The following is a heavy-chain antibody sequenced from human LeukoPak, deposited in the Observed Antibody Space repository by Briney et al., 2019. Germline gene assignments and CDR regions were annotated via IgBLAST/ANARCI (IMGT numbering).Heavy chain of an antibody. D-gene: IGHD6-19*01. Sequence: PGGSLRLSCAASGFTFSSYWMSWVRQAPGKGLEWVANIKQDGSEKYYVDSVKGRFTISRDNAYNSLYLQMNSLRAEDTAVYYCARDVCRWSSGCHDFDYWGQGTLVTVSS. CDR1: GFTFSSYW. CDR2: IKQDGSEK. J-gene: IGHJ4*02. V-gene: IGHV3-7*01. CDR3: ARDVCRWSSGCHDFDY.